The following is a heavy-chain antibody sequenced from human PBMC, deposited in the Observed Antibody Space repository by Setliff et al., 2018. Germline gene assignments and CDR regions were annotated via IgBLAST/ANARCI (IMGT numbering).Heavy chain of an antibody. CDR2: IYPGDSDT. Sequence: GESLKISCKGSGYSFTSYWIGWVRQMPGKGLEWMGIIYPGDSDTRYSPSFQGQVTISADKSISTAYLQWSSLKASDTAMYYCARQARGYYYDSSGYYRASPGYYYMDVWGKGTTVTVFS. D-gene: IGHD3-22*01. V-gene: IGHV5-51*01. J-gene: IGHJ6*03. CDR3: ARQARGYYYDSSGYYRASPGYYYMDV. CDR1: GYSFTSYW.